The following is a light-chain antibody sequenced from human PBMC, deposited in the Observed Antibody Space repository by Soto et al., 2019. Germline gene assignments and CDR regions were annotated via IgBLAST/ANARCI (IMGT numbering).Light chain of an antibody. CDR3: QHLNTYPRT. CDR2: GAS. J-gene: IGKJ2*01. Sequence: DIQLTQSPSFLSASVGDRVTITCRASQGISSYLAWYQQPPGKAPKLLIYGASTLQRGVSSRFSGSGSGTEFTLTVSSLQREDFATFYCQHLNTYPRTFGQGTKLEVK. V-gene: IGKV1-9*01. CDR1: QGISSY.